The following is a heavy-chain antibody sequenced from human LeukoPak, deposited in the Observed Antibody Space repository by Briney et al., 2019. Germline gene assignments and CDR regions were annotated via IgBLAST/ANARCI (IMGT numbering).Heavy chain of an antibody. CDR2: INLDGSTT. V-gene: IGHV3-74*01. CDR3: ARDKTVSALRRDYMDV. D-gene: IGHD4-17*01. CDR1: GFTFSNYW. Sequence: PGGSLRLSCVASGFTFSNYWMHWVRQVPGKGLVWVSRINLDGSTTTYADSVKGRFTISRDNAKNTLYLQMNSLRAEDTALYYCARDKTVSALRRDYMDVWGKGITVTVSS. J-gene: IGHJ6*03.